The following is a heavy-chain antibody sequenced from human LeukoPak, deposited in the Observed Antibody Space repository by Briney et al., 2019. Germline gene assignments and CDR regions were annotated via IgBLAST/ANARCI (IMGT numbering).Heavy chain of an antibody. Sequence: GGSLRLSCAASGFTFSSYSMNWVRQAPGKGLEWVSSISSSSSYIYYADSVKGRFTISRDNAKNSLYLQMNSLRAEDTAGYYCARASQQWLVLYSTFDYWGQGTLVTVSS. V-gene: IGHV3-21*01. D-gene: IGHD6-19*01. J-gene: IGHJ4*02. CDR1: GFTFSSYS. CDR3: ARASQQWLVLYSTFDY. CDR2: ISSSSSYI.